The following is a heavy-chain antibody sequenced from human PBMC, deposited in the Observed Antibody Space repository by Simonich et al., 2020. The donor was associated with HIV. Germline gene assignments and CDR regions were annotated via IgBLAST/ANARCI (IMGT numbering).Heavy chain of an antibody. CDR2: INHSGIT. V-gene: IGHV4-34*01. J-gene: IGHJ4*02. CDR3: ARHVAGADIDY. D-gene: IGHD2-21*01. Sequence: QVQPQQWGAGLLKPSETLSLTCAVNGGSFSGYYWSWIRQPPGKGLEWIGEINHSGITNYNPSLKSRIAMSRDTAKNQASLKLRSVTAADTAVYYCARHVAGADIDYWGQGTLVTVSS. CDR1: GGSFSGYY.